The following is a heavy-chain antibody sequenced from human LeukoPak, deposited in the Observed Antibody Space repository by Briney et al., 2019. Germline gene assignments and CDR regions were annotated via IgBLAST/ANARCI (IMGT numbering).Heavy chain of an antibody. CDR2: INGGGVNT. V-gene: IGHV3-23*01. CDR1: GFTFSSYA. CDR3: ARGGLSIMGY. D-gene: IGHD2/OR15-2a*01. Sequence: PWGSLRLSCAASGFTFSSYAMSWVRQAPGKGLEWVSTINGGGVNTHYADSVKGRFTISRDNARNSLYLQMNSLRAEDTAVYFCARGGLSIMGYWGQGTLVTVSS. J-gene: IGHJ4*02.